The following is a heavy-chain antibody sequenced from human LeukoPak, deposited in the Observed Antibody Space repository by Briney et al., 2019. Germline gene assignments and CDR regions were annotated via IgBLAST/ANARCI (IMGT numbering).Heavy chain of an antibody. Sequence: NPSETLSLTCTVSGGSISSSSYYWGWIRQPPGKGLEWIGSIYHSGSTYYNPSLKSRVTISVDTSKNQFSLKLSSVTAADTAVYYCARERPSTTDAFDIWGQGTVVTVSS. CDR3: ARERPSTTDAFDI. D-gene: IGHD4-11*01. CDR2: IYHSGST. J-gene: IGHJ3*02. V-gene: IGHV4-39*07. CDR1: GGSISSSSYY.